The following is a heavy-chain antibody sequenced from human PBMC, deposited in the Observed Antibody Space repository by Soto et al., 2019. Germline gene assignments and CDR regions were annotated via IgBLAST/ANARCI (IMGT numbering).Heavy chain of an antibody. CDR1: GFNFRDYY. CDR2: ISSSISSI. Sequence: GGSLRLSCAASGFNFRDYYMSWIRQAPGKGLEWFSYISSSISSIDYADSMKGWFTISRDNAKNSLYLQMNSLKDEDTAVYYCARERGYSYGYSDYWGQGTLVTVSS. J-gene: IGHJ4*02. V-gene: IGHV3-11*06. D-gene: IGHD5-18*01. CDR3: ARERGYSYGYSDY.